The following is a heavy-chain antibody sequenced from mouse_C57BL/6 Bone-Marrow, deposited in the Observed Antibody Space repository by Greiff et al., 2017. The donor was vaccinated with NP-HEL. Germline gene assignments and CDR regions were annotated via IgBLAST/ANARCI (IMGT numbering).Heavy chain of an antibody. J-gene: IGHJ2*01. CDR1: GFTFSSYG. V-gene: IGHV5-6*02. CDR2: ISSGGSYT. D-gene: IGHD1-1*01. Sequence: DVMLVESGGDLVKPGGSLKLSCAASGFTFSSYGMSWVRQTPDKRLEWVATISSGGSYTYYPDSVKGRFTISRDNAKNTLYLQMSSLKSEDTAMYYCARQRLYYGSSYFDYWGQGTTLTVSS. CDR3: ARQRLYYGSSYFDY.